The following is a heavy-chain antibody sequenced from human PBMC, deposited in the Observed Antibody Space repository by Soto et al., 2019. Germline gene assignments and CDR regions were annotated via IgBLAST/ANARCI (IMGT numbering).Heavy chain of an antibody. Sequence: PSETLSLTCTVSGASVTGFYWSWIRQPPGKGLEWIGYIHYSGITYSNPSLKGRLTMSVDTSKNQFSLKLSSVTAVDPAVYDCATKYNGKYYFDFWGQRTLVTVSS. J-gene: IGHJ4*02. D-gene: IGHD1-1*01. CDR3: ATKYNGKYYFDF. CDR2: IHYSGIT. V-gene: IGHV4-59*04. CDR1: GASVTGFY.